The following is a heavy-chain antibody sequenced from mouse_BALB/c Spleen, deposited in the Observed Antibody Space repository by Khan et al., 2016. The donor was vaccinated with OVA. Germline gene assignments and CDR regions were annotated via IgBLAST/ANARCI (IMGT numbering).Heavy chain of an antibody. J-gene: IGHJ2*01. Sequence: VQLKQSGPELVKPGASVKMSCEASGYTFNSYVIHWVKQKPGQGLEWIGYIYPFNDDTKYNEKFKGKATLTSETSSSTAYMELRSLTSEDSAVYYCAKNYRYDVYFDYWGQGTTLTVSS. V-gene: IGHV1S136*01. CDR2: IYPFNDDT. D-gene: IGHD2-14*01. CDR1: GYTFNSYV. CDR3: AKNYRYDVYFDY.